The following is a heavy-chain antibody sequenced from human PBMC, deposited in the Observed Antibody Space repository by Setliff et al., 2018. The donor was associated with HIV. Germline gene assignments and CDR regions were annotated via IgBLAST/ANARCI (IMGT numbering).Heavy chain of an antibody. Sequence: ASVKVSCKASGYTFSDYYMHWVRQAPGQGLEWMGWINPNSGGTNYAQKFQGRVNMTRDTSISTTYMELSRLRSDDTAVYYCARGYCSSTSYYGIYYFDNWGQGTPVTVSS. CDR3: ARGYCSSTSYYGIYYFDN. CDR2: INPNSGGT. CDR1: GYTFSDYY. J-gene: IGHJ4*02. D-gene: IGHD2-2*01. V-gene: IGHV1-2*02.